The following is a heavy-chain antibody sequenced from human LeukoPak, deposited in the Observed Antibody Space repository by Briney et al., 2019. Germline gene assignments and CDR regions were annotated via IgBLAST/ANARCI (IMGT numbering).Heavy chain of an antibody. V-gene: IGHV3-11*04. CDR3: ARCGGRGYSYGYPSYYYYMDV. Sequence: GGSLRLSCAASGFRFSDHYMSWIRQAPGKGLEWVSHTSSSGSTIYYADSVKGRFTISRDNAKSSLYLQMNSLRAEDTAVYYCARCGGRGYSYGYPSYYYYMDVWGKGTTVTVSS. J-gene: IGHJ6*03. CDR1: GFRFSDHY. CDR2: TSSSGSTI. D-gene: IGHD5-18*01.